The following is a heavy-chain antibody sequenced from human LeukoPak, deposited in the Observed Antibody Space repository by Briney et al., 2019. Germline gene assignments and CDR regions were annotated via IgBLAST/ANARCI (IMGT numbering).Heavy chain of an antibody. D-gene: IGHD3-9*01. CDR2: ISAYNGNT. Sequence: GASVKVSCKASGYTFTSYGISWVRQAPGQGLEWMGWISAYNGNTNYAQKLQGRVTMTTDTSTSTAYMELRSLRSDDTAVYYCARVHLPDPGYDILTGYFAFDIWGQGTMVTVSS. CDR1: GYTFTSYG. CDR3: ARVHLPDPGYDILTGYFAFDI. V-gene: IGHV1-18*01. J-gene: IGHJ3*02.